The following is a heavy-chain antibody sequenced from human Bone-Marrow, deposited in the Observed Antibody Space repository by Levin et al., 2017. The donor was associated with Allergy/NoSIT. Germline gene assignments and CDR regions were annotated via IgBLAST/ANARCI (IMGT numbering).Heavy chain of an antibody. J-gene: IGHJ5*02. CDR3: ARGANEDMLDCFDA. CDR2: VYNRGIT. D-gene: IGHD2-8*01. Sequence: PSETLSLTCSLSGGSISDYYWSWIRQPPGKGLEWLGYVYNRGITKYKPSLQSRITVSLDRSKNQFSLTLTSVTAADTALYFCARGANEDMLDCFDAWGRGMLVIVSS. CDR1: GGSISDYY. V-gene: IGHV4-59*01.